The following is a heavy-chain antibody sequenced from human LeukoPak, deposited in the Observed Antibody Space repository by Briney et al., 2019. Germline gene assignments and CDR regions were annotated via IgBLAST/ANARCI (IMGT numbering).Heavy chain of an antibody. CDR2: IYYSGDF. CDR3: VRHISANTGYFDS. CDR1: GGSISSGSYY. V-gene: IGHV4-39*01. J-gene: IGHJ4*02. Sequence: SETLSLTCTVSGGSISSGSYYWGWIRQTPGKGLEWIGSIYYSGDFYYNPSLKSRAAIFVDTSRDQFSLDLSYVTAADSALYYCVRHISANTGYFDSCGQGTLVTVSS.